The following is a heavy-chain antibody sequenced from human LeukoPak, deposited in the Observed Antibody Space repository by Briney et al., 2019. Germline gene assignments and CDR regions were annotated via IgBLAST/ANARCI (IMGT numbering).Heavy chain of an antibody. V-gene: IGHV3-48*01. CDR2: IGISSGNT. CDR3: ARDHRYAFDN. Sequence: GGSLRLSCAASGFNFIDYSMNWVRQAPGKGLEWISYIGISSGNTKYADSVKGRLTISRDKARNSLYLQMNSLRVEDTAVYYCARDHRYAFDNWGHGTLVTVSS. CDR1: GFNFIDYS. J-gene: IGHJ4*01. D-gene: IGHD5-12*01.